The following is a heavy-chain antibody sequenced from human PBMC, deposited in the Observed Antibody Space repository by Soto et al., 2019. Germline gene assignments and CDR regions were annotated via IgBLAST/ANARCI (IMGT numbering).Heavy chain of an antibody. Sequence: SVKVSCKASVGTFSSYAISWVRQAPGQGLEWMGGIIPIFGTANYAQKFQGRVTITADESTSTAYMELSSLRSEDTAVYYCARVTGTTVHYYYYGMDVWGQGTTVTVSS. D-gene: IGHD1-7*01. CDR3: ARVTGTTVHYYYYGMDV. CDR1: VGTFSSYA. J-gene: IGHJ6*02. CDR2: IIPIFGTA. V-gene: IGHV1-69*13.